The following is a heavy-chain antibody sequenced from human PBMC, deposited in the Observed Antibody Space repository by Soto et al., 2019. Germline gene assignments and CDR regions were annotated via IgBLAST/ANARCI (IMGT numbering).Heavy chain of an antibody. J-gene: IGHJ4*02. D-gene: IGHD3-3*01. CDR2: IYYSGST. V-gene: IGHV4-59*01. CDR3: ARALTDFWSGYYTYDFDY. Sequence: SETLSLTCTVFGGSISSYYWSWIRQPPGKGLEWIGYIYYSGSTNYNPSLKSRVTISVDTSKNQFSLKLSSVTAADTAVYYCARALTDFWSGYYTYDFDYWGQGTLVTVSS. CDR1: GGSISSYY.